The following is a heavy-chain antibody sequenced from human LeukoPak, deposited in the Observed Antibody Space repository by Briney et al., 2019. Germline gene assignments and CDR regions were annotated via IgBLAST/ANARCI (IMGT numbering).Heavy chain of an antibody. CDR3: ARAGWYTLDN. CDR1: GGSISSSSYY. V-gene: IGHV4-39*07. D-gene: IGHD2-15*01. J-gene: IGHJ4*02. CDR2: IYYSGST. Sequence: KASETLSLTCAVSGGSISSSSYYWGWIRQPPGKGLEWIGSIYYSGSTYYNPSLKSRVTISVDTSKNQFSLKLSSVTAADTAVYYCARAGWYTLDNWGQGTLVTVSS.